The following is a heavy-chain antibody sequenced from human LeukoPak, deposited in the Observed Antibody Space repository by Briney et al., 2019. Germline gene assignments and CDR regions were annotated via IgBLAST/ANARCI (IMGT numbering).Heavy chain of an antibody. Sequence: SETLSLTCAVSGYSSRSAYYWGWIRQPPGKGLEWLGSIYHIGTTYYNPSLKSPVTISLNTSKTQFSLKLTPVTAADTAVYYCATTTVVTRDFDYWGQGTLVTVSS. J-gene: IGHJ4*02. D-gene: IGHD4-23*01. CDR1: GYSSRSAYY. CDR3: ATTTVVTRDFDY. CDR2: IYHIGTT. V-gene: IGHV4-38-2*01.